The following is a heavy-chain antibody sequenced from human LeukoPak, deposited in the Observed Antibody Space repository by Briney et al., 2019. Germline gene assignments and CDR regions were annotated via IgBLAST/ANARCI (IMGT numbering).Heavy chain of an antibody. CDR1: GFTFRSYW. J-gene: IGHJ4*02. D-gene: IGHD5-24*01. Sequence: GGSLRLSCAASGFTFRSYWMSWVRQAPGKGLEWVGNIKQDGSEKYYVDSVKGRFTISRDNAENSLYLQMNSLRAEDTAVYYCARERGWPLHYFDYWGQGTLVTVSS. CDR3: ARERGWPLHYFDY. CDR2: IKQDGSEK. V-gene: IGHV3-7*04.